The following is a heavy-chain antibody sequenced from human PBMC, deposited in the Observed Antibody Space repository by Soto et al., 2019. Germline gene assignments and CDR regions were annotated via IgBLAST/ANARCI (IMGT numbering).Heavy chain of an antibody. CDR2: NYYNGNT. J-gene: IGHJ3*02. V-gene: IGHV4-59*01. CDR3: AREPAANPHYAFDI. Sequence: WETLSLTCTVSGHSISRYYGTWIRRPRGKRLEGIGNNYYNGNTNYNTSLKSRVTISVDTSKNQFSLKLNSVTAADSAVYYCAREPAANPHYAFDIWGQGTMVTVSS. D-gene: IGHD2-2*01. CDR1: GHSISRYY.